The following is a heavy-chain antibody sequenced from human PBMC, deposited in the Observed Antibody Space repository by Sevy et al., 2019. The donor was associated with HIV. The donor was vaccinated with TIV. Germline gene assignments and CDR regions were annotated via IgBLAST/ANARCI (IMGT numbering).Heavy chain of an antibody. V-gene: IGHV3-30-3*01. D-gene: IGHD6-13*01. CDR3: TTDAGYSMALSPSDY. CDR2: ISSAGSNK. Sequence: GGSLRLSCAASGLTFSSHAMHWVRQAPGKGLEWVAVISSAGSNKYYADSVKGRFTISRDNTKNTLYLQMNSLRPEDTAVYYCTTDAGYSMALSPSDYWGQGTLVTVSS. CDR1: GLTFSSHA. J-gene: IGHJ4*02.